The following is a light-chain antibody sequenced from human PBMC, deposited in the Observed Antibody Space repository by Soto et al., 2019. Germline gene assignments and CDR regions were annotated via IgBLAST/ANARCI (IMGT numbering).Light chain of an antibody. Sequence: DIVMTQSPLSLPVTPGEPASISCRSSQSLLHSNGYNYLDWYLQKPGQSPQLLIYLGFNRPSVVPNRCGGSGAGTYFTLKISRVEAEDVGVYCCMQSLQTPRTFGQGTKVEIK. V-gene: IGKV2-28*01. CDR3: MQSLQTPRT. J-gene: IGKJ1*01. CDR2: LGF. CDR1: QSLLHSNGYNY.